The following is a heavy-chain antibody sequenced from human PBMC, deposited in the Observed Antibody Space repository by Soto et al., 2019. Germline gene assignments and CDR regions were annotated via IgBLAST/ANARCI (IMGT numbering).Heavy chain of an antibody. CDR2: IYHSGST. CDR3: VTSLNYDFWRDGGRHYYFDY. J-gene: IGHJ4*02. D-gene: IGHD3-3*01. Sequence: QVQLQESGPGLVTPSGTLSLTCAVSGGSISSSYWWNWVRQPPGKGLEWSGKIYHSGSTNYNPSLKNRVTISVDKSNNQFSLRLSSVTAADTAVYFCVTSLNYDFWRDGGRHYYFDYWGQGTLVTVSS. V-gene: IGHV4-4*02. CDR1: GGSISSSYW.